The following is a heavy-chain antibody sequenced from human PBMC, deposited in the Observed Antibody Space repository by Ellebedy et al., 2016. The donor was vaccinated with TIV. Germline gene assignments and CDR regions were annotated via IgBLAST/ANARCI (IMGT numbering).Heavy chain of an antibody. V-gene: IGHV3-30*18. D-gene: IGHD3-3*01. J-gene: IGHJ4*02. CDR3: AKDSGFWSGYSDY. CDR1: EFTFSRFG. Sequence: GGSLRLSXAASEFTFSRFGMYWVRLAPGKGLEWVAGISYDGSYKYYADSVKGRFTVSRDNSKNSLFLQLNSPGAEDTAVYYCAKDSGFWSGYSDYWGQGTLVTVSS. CDR2: ISYDGSYK.